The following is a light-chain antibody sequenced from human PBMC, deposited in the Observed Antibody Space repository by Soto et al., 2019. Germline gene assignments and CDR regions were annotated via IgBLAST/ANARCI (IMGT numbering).Light chain of an antibody. CDR3: QQLKSYPLT. CDR1: QGISSD. V-gene: IGKV1-9*01. Sequence: DIPLTQSPSFLSASVGDRVTITCRASQGISSDLAWYQQKPGKVPKLLIYAAFTLQSGVPSRFSGGRSGAEFTRTLSSLQPEDFATYYCQQLKSYPLTFGGGTKVEI. CDR2: AAF. J-gene: IGKJ4*01.